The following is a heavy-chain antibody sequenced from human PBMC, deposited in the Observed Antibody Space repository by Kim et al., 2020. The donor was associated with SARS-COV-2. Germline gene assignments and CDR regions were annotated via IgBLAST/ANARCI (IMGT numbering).Heavy chain of an antibody. D-gene: IGHD4-17*01. Sequence: GGSLRLSCAASGFTFSSYAMHWVRQAPGKGLEYVSAISSNGGSTYYADSVKGRFTISRDNSKNTLYLQMGSLRAEDMSVYYCARGPAHDYGDYDYFDYWGQGTLVTVSS. J-gene: IGHJ4*02. CDR1: GFTFSSYA. CDR3: ARGPAHDYGDYDYFDY. V-gene: IGHV3-64*02. CDR2: ISSNGGST.